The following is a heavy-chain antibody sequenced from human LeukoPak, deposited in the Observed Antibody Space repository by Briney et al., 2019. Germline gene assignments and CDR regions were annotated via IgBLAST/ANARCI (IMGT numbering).Heavy chain of an antibody. Sequence: SVKVSCKASGGTFSSYAISWVRQAPGQGLEWMGRIIPIFGTANYAQKFQGRVTITTDESTSTAYMELSSLRSEDTAVYYCARTGTTKIQFDPWGQGTLVSVSS. CDR1: GGTFSSYA. CDR2: IIPIFGTA. D-gene: IGHD1-7*01. V-gene: IGHV1-69*05. J-gene: IGHJ5*02. CDR3: ARTGTTKIQFDP.